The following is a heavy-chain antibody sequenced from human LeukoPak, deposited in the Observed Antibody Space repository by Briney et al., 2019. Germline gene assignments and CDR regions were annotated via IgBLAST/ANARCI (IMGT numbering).Heavy chain of an antibody. Sequence: PSETLSLTCTVSGGSISSYYWSWIRQPPGRGLEWIGYIYYSGSTNYNPSLKSRVTISVDTSKNQFSLKLSSVTAADTAVYYCAGGGVTYYDFWSGLNWFDPWGQGTLVTVSS. D-gene: IGHD3-3*01. CDR2: IYYSGST. V-gene: IGHV4-59*01. J-gene: IGHJ5*02. CDR1: GGSISSYY. CDR3: AGGGVTYYDFWSGLNWFDP.